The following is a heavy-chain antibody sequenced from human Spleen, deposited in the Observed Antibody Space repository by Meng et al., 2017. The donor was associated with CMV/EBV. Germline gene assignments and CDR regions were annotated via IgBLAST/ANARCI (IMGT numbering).Heavy chain of an antibody. CDR2: IYPGDSDT. CDR3: ARLPTIVEYVTSSYRGY. CDR1: YSFTDHW. Sequence: YSFTDHWIGWVRQKPGKGLEWMGVIYPGDSDTTYSPSFQGQVTFSAVKSISTAYLQWSSLKTSDTAMYYYARLPTIVEYVTSSYRGYWGQGTLVTVSS. V-gene: IGHV5-51*01. J-gene: IGHJ4*02. D-gene: IGHD2/OR15-2a*01.